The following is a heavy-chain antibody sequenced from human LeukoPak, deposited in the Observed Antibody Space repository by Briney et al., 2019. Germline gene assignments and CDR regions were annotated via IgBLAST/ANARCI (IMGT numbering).Heavy chain of an antibody. CDR2: IIPIFGTA. CDR3: ARSHNPYCSGGSCYWFDP. D-gene: IGHD2-15*01. Sequence: SVKVSCKASGGTFSSYAISWVRQAPGQGLEWMGGIIPIFGTANFAQKFQGRVTITADESTSTAYMELSSLRSEDTAVYYCARSHNPYCSGGSCYWFDPWGQGTLVTVSS. J-gene: IGHJ5*02. V-gene: IGHV1-69*13. CDR1: GGTFSSYA.